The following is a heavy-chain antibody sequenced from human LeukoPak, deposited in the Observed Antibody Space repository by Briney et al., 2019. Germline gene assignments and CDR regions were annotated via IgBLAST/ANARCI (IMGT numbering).Heavy chain of an antibody. CDR2: IYYSGST. D-gene: IGHD6-6*01. V-gene: IGHV4-39*07. Sequence: PSETLSLTCTVSGGSISSSSYYWGWIRQPPGKGLEWIGSIYYSGSTNYNPSLKSRVTISVDTSKNQFSLKLSSVTAADTAVYYCARANIAAPGGGYWGQGTLVTVSS. CDR1: GGSISSSSYY. CDR3: ARANIAAPGGGY. J-gene: IGHJ4*02.